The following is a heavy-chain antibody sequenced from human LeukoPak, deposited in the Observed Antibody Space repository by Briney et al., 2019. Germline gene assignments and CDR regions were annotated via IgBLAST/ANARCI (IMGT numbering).Heavy chain of an antibody. CDR2: IYTSGST. V-gene: IGHV4-4*07. CDR3: ARVGSVLVPAAMGALPYAFDI. J-gene: IGHJ3*02. CDR1: GGSISSYY. Sequence: SETLSLTCTVSGGSISSYYWSWIRQPAGKGLEWIGRIYTSGSTNYNPSLKSRVTISVDTSKNQFSLKLSSVTAADTAVYYCARVGSVLVPAAMGALPYAFDIWGQGTMVTVST. D-gene: IGHD2-2*01.